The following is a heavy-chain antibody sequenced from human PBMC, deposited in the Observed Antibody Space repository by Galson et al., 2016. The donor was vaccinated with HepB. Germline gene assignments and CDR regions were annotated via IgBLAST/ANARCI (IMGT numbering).Heavy chain of an antibody. Sequence: SLRLSCAASGFTFSSYGMHWVRLAPGKGLEWVAVIWYDGSNKYYADSVKGRFTISRDNSKNTLYLQMNSLRAEDTAVYYCARAYYYGMDVWGQGTTVTVSS. CDR1: GFTFSSYG. CDR3: ARAYYYGMDV. J-gene: IGHJ6*02. CDR2: IWYDGSNK. V-gene: IGHV3-33*08.